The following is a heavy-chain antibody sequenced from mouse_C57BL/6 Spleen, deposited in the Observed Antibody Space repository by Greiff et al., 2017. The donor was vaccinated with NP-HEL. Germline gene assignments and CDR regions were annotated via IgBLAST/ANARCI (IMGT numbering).Heavy chain of an antibody. V-gene: IGHV1-18*01. CDR2: INPNNGGT. CDR3: ARSNDGYYDYAMDY. Sequence: EVQLQQSGPELVKPGASVKIPCKASGYTFTDYNMDWVKQSHGKSLEWIGDINPNNGGTIYNQKFKGKATLTVDKSSSTAYMELRSLTSEDTAVYYCARSNDGYYDYAMDYWGQGTSVTVSS. J-gene: IGHJ4*01. CDR1: GYTFTDYN. D-gene: IGHD2-3*01.